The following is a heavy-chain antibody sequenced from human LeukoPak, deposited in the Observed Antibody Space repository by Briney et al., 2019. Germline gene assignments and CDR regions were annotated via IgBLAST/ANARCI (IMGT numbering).Heavy chain of an antibody. Sequence: SGPTRVNPTQTLTLTCTFSGFSLSTSGVGVGWIRQPPGKALEWLALIYWDDDKRYSPSLKSRLTITKDTSKNQVVLTMTSMDPVDTATYYCAHRPPYYGSGSSFDYWGQGTLVTVSS. V-gene: IGHV2-5*02. CDR1: GFSLSTSGVG. CDR2: IYWDDDK. J-gene: IGHJ4*02. D-gene: IGHD3-10*01. CDR3: AHRPPYYGSGSSFDY.